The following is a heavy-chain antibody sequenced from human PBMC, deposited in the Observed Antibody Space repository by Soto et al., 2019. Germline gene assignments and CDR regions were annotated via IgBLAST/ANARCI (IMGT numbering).Heavy chain of an antibody. CDR2: ISSSGSTI. V-gene: IGHV3-48*03. J-gene: IGHJ6*02. CDR3: ARDRHLISITGTSEYYYGMDV. D-gene: IGHD1-7*01. Sequence: GGSLRLSCAASGFTFSSYEMNWVRQAPGKGLEWVSYISSSGSTIYYADSVKGRFTISRDNAKNSLYLQMNSLRAEDTAVYYCARDRHLISITGTSEYYYGMDVWGQGTTVTVSS. CDR1: GFTFSSYE.